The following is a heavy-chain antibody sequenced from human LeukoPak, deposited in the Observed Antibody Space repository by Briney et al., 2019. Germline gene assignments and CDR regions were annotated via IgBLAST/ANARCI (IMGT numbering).Heavy chain of an antibody. Sequence: ASVKVSCKASGYTFTSYAMHWVRQAPGQRLEWMGWINAGNGNTKYSQKFQGRVTITRDTSASTAHMELSSLRSEDTAVYYCARDLSYGQGWFDPWGQGTLVTVSS. CDR2: INAGNGNT. CDR3: ARDLSYGQGWFDP. D-gene: IGHD2-8*01. J-gene: IGHJ5*02. CDR1: GYTFTSYA. V-gene: IGHV1-3*01.